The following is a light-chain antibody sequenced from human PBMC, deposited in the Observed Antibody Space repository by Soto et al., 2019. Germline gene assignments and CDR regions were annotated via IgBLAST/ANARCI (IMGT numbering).Light chain of an antibody. CDR2: RSD. V-gene: IGLV1-47*01. CDR3: AAGDDTLSGVV. J-gene: IGLJ2*01. Sequence: QSVLTQPPSASETPGQRVTISCSGSTANIGNNYVYWYQQLPGTAPKLLIHRSDQRASGVPDRFSGSKSGTSASLAISGLGSGDEAHYYCAAGDDTLSGVVFGGGTKVTVL. CDR1: TANIGNNY.